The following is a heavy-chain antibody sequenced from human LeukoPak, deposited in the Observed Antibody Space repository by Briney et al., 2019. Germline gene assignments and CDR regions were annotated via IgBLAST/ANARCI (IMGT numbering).Heavy chain of an antibody. J-gene: IGHJ4*02. CDR3: AGVRDFWSGYYIW. Sequence: PGGSLRLSCAASGFTFSSYGMSWVRQAPGKGLEWVANINQDGSKKYYVDSVKGRFTISRDNAKNSLYLQMNSLRAEDTAVYYCAGVRDFWSGYYIWWGQGTVVAVS. CDR1: GFTFSSYG. V-gene: IGHV3-7*01. D-gene: IGHD3-3*01. CDR2: INQDGSKK.